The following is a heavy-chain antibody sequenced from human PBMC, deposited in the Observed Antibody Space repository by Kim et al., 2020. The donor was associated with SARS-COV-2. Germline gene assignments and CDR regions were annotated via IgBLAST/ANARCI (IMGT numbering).Heavy chain of an antibody. J-gene: IGHJ6*02. Sequence: SETLSLTCTVSGGSISSYYWSWIRQPPGKGLEWIGYIYYSGSTNYNPSLKSRVTISVDTSKNQFSLKLSSVTAADTAVYYCARDRDDFWSGPSGGSYYYGMDVWGQGTTVTVSS. V-gene: IGHV4-59*13. D-gene: IGHD3-3*01. CDR3: ARDRDDFWSGPSGGSYYYGMDV. CDR2: IYYSGST. CDR1: GGSISSYY.